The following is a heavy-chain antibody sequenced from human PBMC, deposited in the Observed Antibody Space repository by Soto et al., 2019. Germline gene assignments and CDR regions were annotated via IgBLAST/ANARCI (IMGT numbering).Heavy chain of an antibody. CDR2: IYPGDSDT. CDR3: ARYSSSSIQYYYYGMDV. D-gene: IGHD6-6*01. CDR1: GYSFTTYW. J-gene: IGHJ6*02. Sequence: GESLKISCKGSGYSFTTYWIGWVRQMPGKGLEWMGIIYPGDSDTRYSPSFQGQVTISADKSISTAYLQWSSLKASDTAMYYCARYSSSSIQYYYYGMDVWGQGTTVTVSS. V-gene: IGHV5-51*01.